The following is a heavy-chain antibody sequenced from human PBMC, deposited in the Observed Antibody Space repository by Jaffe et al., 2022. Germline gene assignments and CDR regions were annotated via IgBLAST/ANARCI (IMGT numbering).Heavy chain of an antibody. CDR3: TRGYSYGSAFDY. Sequence: EVQLVESGGGLVQPGRSLRLSCTASGFTFGDYAMSWVRQAPGKGLEWVGFIRSKAYGGTTEYAASVKGRFTISRDDSKSIAYLQMNSLKTEDTAVYYCTRGYSYGSAFDYWGQGTLVTVSS. CDR2: IRSKAYGGTT. CDR1: GFTFGDYA. J-gene: IGHJ4*02. D-gene: IGHD5-18*01. V-gene: IGHV3-49*04.